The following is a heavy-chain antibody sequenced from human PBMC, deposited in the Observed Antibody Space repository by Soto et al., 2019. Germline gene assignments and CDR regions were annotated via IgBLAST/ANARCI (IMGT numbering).Heavy chain of an antibody. CDR1: GYTFTSYG. V-gene: IGHV1-18*04. Sequence: ASVKVSCKASGYTFTSYGISWVRQAPGQGLEWMGWISAYNGNTNYAQKLQGRVTMTTDTPTSTAYMELRSLRSDDTAVYYCARDYSYYGDSPYYYYYYAMDVWGQGTTVTVSS. J-gene: IGHJ6*02. CDR3: ARDYSYYGDSPYYYYYYAMDV. D-gene: IGHD4-17*01. CDR2: ISAYNGNT.